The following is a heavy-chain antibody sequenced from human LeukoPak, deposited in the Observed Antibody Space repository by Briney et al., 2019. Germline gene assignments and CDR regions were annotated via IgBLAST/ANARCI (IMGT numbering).Heavy chain of an antibody. J-gene: IGHJ4*02. Sequence: GGSLRLSCVASGFTFSDYGMHWIRQAPGKGLDWVSYISISGTTINYADSVKGRFTFSRDNAKNSLYLQMNSLRAEDTAVYYCARAGRLQYGDYVAFDYWGQGTLVTVSS. CDR1: GFTFSDYG. CDR3: ARAGRLQYGDYVAFDY. V-gene: IGHV3-11*01. CDR2: ISISGTTI. D-gene: IGHD4-17*01.